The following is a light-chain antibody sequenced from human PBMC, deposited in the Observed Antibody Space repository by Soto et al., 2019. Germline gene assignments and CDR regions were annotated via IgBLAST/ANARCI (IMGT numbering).Light chain of an antibody. CDR2: DAS. Sequence: DIQVPQSPSSLSGSGGDRVTITFQARQGISNYLDWYQQKPGKAPKLLIYDASSLPSGVPSRFSGSGPGTEFTLTISSLQPDDFATYYCQQYNSYSPLTFGGGTTVDI. V-gene: IGKV1-16*01. CDR3: QQYNSYSPLT. CDR1: QGISNY. J-gene: IGKJ4*01.